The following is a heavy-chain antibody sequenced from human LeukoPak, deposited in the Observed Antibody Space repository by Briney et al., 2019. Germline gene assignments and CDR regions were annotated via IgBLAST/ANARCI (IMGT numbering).Heavy chain of an antibody. CDR3: AKDPSYDYDSSGPFDP. CDR2: ISYDGTYK. CDR1: GCTFSRYP. D-gene: IGHD3-22*01. V-gene: IGHV3-30-3*01. J-gene: IGHJ5*02. Sequence: GRSLRLSCAASGCTFSRYPMHWVRQAPGKGLEWVAVISYDGTYKFYGDSVKGRFTVSRDNSKNMLYLQMNSLRAEDTALYYCAKDPSYDYDSSGPFDPWGQGTLVTVSS.